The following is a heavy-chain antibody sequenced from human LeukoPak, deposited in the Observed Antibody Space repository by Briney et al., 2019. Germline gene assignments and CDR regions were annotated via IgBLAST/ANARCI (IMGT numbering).Heavy chain of an antibody. CDR2: ISSSGSFI. V-gene: IGHV3-21*01. D-gene: IGHD3-9*01. J-gene: IGHJ6*03. Sequence: GGSLRLSCAASGFTFSTYSMNWVRQAPGKGLEWVSSISSSGSFIYSTASVRGRFTISRDNAKNSLYLQMNSLRAEDTAVYYCARDKKEYFDNFESKYYYMDVWGKGTTVTVSS. CDR3: ARDKKEYFDNFESKYYYMDV. CDR1: GFTFSTYS.